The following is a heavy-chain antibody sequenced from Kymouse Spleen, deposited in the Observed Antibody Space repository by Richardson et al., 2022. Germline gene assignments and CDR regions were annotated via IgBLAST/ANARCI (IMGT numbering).Heavy chain of an antibody. D-gene: IGHD6-6*01. CDR3: ARGDSSSSLLGY. CDR2: IYYSGST. V-gene: IGHV4-39*01. CDR1: GGSISSSSYY. J-gene: IGHJ4*02. Sequence: QLQLQESGPGLVKPSETLSLTCTVSGGSISSSSYYWGWIRQPPGKGLEWIGSIYYSGSTYYNPSLKSRVTISVDTSKNQFSLKLSSVTAADTAVYYCARGDSSSSLLGYWGQGTLVTVSS.